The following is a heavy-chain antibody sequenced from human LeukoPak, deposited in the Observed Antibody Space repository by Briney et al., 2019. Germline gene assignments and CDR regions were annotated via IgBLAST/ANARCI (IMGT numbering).Heavy chain of an antibody. CDR3: ARHRTASDY. CDR2: ISGSGGST. D-gene: IGHD3-16*02. J-gene: IGHJ4*02. Sequence: GGSLRLSCAASGFTFSSYAMSWVRQAPGKGLEWVSAISGSGGSTYYADSVKGRFTISGDNSKNTLYLQMNSLRAEDTALYYCARHRTASDYWGQGTLVTVSS. V-gene: IGHV3-23*01. CDR1: GFTFSSYA.